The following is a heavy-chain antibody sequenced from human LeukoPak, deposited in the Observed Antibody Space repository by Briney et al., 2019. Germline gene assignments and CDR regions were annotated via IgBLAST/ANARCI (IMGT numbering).Heavy chain of an antibody. Sequence: PGRSLRLSCAASGFIFTKYGMHWVRQAPGKGLEWVAIIWYDGSQKHYADSVKGRFAISRDDSNNKLYLEMNSLTAEDTAIYCGRVGYGGYSVPIDYWGQGTLVTVSS. CDR3: GRVGYGGYSVPIDY. CDR2: IWYDGSQK. J-gene: IGHJ4*02. V-gene: IGHV3-33*01. CDR1: GFIFTKYG. D-gene: IGHD4-23*01.